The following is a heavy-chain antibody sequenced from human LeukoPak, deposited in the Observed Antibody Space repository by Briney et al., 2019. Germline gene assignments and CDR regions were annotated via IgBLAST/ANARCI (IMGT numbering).Heavy chain of an antibody. D-gene: IGHD6-19*01. J-gene: IGHJ5*02. CDR3: ARDDYSSGWSNWFDP. V-gene: IGHV4-30-4*01. Sequence: SQTLSLTCTVSGGSISSGDYYWSWIRQPPGKGLEWIGYIYYSGSTYYNPSLKSRVTISVDTSKNQFSLKLSSVTAADTAVYYCARDDYSSGWSNWFDPWGQGTLVTVSS. CDR1: GGSISSGDYY. CDR2: IYYSGST.